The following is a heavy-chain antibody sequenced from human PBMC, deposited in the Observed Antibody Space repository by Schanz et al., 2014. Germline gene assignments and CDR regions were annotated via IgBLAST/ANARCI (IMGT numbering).Heavy chain of an antibody. CDR1: GGDIGNYY. J-gene: IGHJ5*02. CDR2: IHQSGGT. D-gene: IGHD3-3*01. Sequence: QVQLQESGPGLVKPSETLSLTCSVSGGDIGNYYWSWIRQPPGKGLEWIGYIHQSGGTNYNPSLKSRVPILFDTSKNQFPLRLPSLTAADTAVYYCAKFLYDDPSWGQGTLVTVSS. V-gene: IGHV4-59*08. CDR3: AKFLYDDPS.